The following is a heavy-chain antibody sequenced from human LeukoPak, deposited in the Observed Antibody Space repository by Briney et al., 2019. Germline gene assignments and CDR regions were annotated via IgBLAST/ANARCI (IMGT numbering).Heavy chain of an antibody. CDR2: IYRDGGT. CDR3: AKDSSGPSY. CDR1: GFAVSSTY. Sequence: PGGSLRLSCAASGFAVSSTYMSWVRQAPGKGLEWVSVIYRDGGTYYADSVKGRFTISRDNSKNTLYLQMNSLRAEDTAVYFCAKDSSGPSYWGQGTLVTVSS. J-gene: IGHJ4*02. D-gene: IGHD1-26*01. V-gene: IGHV3-53*01.